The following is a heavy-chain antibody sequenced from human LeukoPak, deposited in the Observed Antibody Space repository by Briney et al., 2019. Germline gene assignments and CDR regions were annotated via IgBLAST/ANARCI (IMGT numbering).Heavy chain of an antibody. CDR1: GGSVTNSY. V-gene: IGHV4-4*08. CDR3: ARRHQITTYSPYAFDI. D-gene: IGHD2-21*01. Sequence: SETLSLTCTMSGGSVTNSYWSWVRRPPGKGLEWLGNIYSSGFTNSKSSLKSRLTMSFDTSRKQFSLRLTSVTAADTAVYYCARRHQITTYSPYAFDIWGQGTMVTVSS. J-gene: IGHJ3*02. CDR2: IYSSGFT.